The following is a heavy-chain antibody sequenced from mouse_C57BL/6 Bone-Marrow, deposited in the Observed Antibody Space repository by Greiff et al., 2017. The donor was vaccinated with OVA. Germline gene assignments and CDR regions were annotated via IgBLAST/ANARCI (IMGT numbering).Heavy chain of an antibody. CDR2: IDPSDSET. CDR3: AREYYGSSYDFDY. J-gene: IGHJ2*01. Sequence: QVQLQQPGAELVRPGSPVKLSCKASGYTFTSYWMHWVKQRPIQGLEWIGNIDPSDSETHYNQKFKDKATLTVDKSSSTAYMQLSSLTSEDSAVYYCAREYYGSSYDFDYWGQGTTLTVSS. CDR1: GYTFTSYW. V-gene: IGHV1-52*01. D-gene: IGHD1-1*01.